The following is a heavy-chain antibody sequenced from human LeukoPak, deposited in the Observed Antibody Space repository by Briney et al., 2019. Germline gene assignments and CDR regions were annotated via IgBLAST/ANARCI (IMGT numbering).Heavy chain of an antibody. CDR2: LWYDGSNK. Sequence: GRSLRLSCAASGFTFGSYGMHWVRQAPGKGLEWVAVLWYDGSNKDYTDSVKGRFTISRDNARNTLFLQMNSLRAEDTAVYYCARDIRSYYYMDDWGKGTTVTVSS. D-gene: IGHD3-3*02. J-gene: IGHJ6*03. V-gene: IGHV3-33*01. CDR1: GFTFGSYG. CDR3: ARDIRSYYYMDD.